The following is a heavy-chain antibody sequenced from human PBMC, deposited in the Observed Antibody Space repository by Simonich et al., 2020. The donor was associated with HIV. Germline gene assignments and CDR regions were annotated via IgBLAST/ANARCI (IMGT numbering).Heavy chain of an antibody. J-gene: IGHJ4*02. CDR3: ASHVSSGWRNYFDY. V-gene: IGHV3-48*03. CDR2: ISSRGSNI. CDR1: GFTFSSYE. Sequence: EVQLVESGGGLVQPGGSLRLSCAASGFTFSSYEMNWVRQAPGKGLAWVSYISSRGSNIYYADSVKGRFTISRDNAKNSLYLQMNSLRAEDTAVYYCASHVSSGWRNYFDYWGQGTLVTVSS. D-gene: IGHD6-19*01.